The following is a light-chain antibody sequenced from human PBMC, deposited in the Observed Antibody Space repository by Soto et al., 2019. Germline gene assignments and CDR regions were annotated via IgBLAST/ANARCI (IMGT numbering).Light chain of an antibody. CDR3: QSWGADILL. CDR1: SGHSSYA. J-gene: IGLJ2*01. Sequence: QSALTQSPSASASLGASVKLTCTLSSGHSSYAIAWHQQQPAKGPRYLMKLNSDGSHTKGDGIPDRFSGSSSGAERYLTISTLQSEDEADYYCQSWGADILLFGGGTKLTVL. V-gene: IGLV4-69*01. CDR2: LNSDGSH.